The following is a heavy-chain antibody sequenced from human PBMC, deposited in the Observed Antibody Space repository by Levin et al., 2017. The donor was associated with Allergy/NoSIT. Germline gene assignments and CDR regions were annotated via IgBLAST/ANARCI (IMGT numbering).Heavy chain of an antibody. V-gene: IGHV4-39*07. CDR2: IYYSGST. CDR3: ARDRSDGSGSLYYFDY. J-gene: IGHJ4*02. D-gene: IGHD3-10*01. Sequence: WGSSRQAPGKGLEWLGSIYYSGSTYYNPSLKSRVTISVDTSKNQFSLKVSSVTAADTAVYYGARDRSDGSGSLYYFDYWGQGTLVTVSS.